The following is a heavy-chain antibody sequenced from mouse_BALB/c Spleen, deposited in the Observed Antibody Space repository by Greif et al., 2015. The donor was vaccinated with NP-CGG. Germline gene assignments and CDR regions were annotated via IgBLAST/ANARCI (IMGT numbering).Heavy chain of an antibody. D-gene: IGHD1-1*01. CDR3: ARHHYYGSSYAMDY. J-gene: IGHJ4*01. V-gene: IGHV2-6-2*01. CDR2: IWSDGST. CDR1: GFSLTSYG. Sequence: VKLVESGPDLVAPSQSLSITCTVSGFSLTSYGVHWVRQPPGKGLEWLVVIWSDGSTTYNSALKSRLSISKDNSKSQVFVKMNSLQTDDTAMYYCARHHYYGSSYAMDYWGQGTSVTVSS.